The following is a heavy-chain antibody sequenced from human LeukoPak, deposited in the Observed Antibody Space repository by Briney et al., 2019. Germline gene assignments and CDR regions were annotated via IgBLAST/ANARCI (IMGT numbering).Heavy chain of an antibody. CDR3: ARGAVTTDAFDI. CDR1: GGSISSYY. CDR2: IYYSGST. D-gene: IGHD1-14*01. J-gene: IGHJ3*02. Sequence: SETLSLTCTVSGGSISSYYWSWIRQPPGKGLGWIGYIYYSGSTNYIPSLKSRVTISVDTSKNQFSLKLSSVTAADTAVYYCARGAVTTDAFDIWGQGTMVTVSS. V-gene: IGHV4-59*01.